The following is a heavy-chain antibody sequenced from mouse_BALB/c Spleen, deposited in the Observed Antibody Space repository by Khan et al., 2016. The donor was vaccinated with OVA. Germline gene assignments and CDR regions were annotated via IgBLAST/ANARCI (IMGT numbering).Heavy chain of an antibody. CDR3: ARWGGYGLAY. J-gene: IGHJ3*01. Sequence: QVQLQQSGAELVRPGSSVKISCKASGYSFSRSWMNWVKQSPGQGLEWIGHSYPGNGDTNYNENFKGKVILTEDKSSSTAYMQLNSLTPEDSAVYFCARWGGYGLAYWGHGTLVTVSA. V-gene: IGHV1-80*01. CDR1: GYSFSRSW. D-gene: IGHD1-2*01. CDR2: SYPGNGDT.